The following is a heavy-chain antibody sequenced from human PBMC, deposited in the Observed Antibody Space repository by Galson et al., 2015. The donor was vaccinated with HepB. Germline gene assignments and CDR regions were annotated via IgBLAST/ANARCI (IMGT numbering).Heavy chain of an antibody. J-gene: IGHJ5*02. CDR1: GFSISSYW. D-gene: IGHD3-22*01. Sequence: SLRLSCAASGFSISSYWMHWVRQAPGKGLVWVSRINSDGSITNYADPVKGRFTISRDNAKNTLFLQMNSLRAEDTAVYYCQVVTLSWGQGTLVTVSS. CDR3: QVVTLS. CDR2: INSDGSIT. V-gene: IGHV3-74*01.